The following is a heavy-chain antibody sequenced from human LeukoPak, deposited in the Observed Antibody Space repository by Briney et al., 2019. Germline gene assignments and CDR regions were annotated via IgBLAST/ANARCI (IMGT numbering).Heavy chain of an antibody. CDR1: GFTFSSYW. CDR2: IKQDGSEK. CDR3: ARDMVTGYCSGGSCYSDY. Sequence: SGGSLRLSCAASGFTFSSYWMSWVRQAPRKGLEWVANIKQDGSEKYYVDSVKGRFTISRDNAKNSLYLQMNSLRAEDTAVYYCARDMVTGYCSGGSCYSDYWGQGTLVTVSS. J-gene: IGHJ4*02. D-gene: IGHD2-15*01. V-gene: IGHV3-7*01.